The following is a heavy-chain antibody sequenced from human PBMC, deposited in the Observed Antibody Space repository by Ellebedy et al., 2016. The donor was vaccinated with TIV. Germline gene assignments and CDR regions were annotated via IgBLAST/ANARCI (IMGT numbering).Heavy chain of an antibody. CDR2: ISNSSRYI. Sequence: PGGSLRLSCAASGFTFSSYSMNWVRQAPGKGLEWVSSISNSSRYIYYADSVKGRFTISRDNAKNSLYLQMTSLRAEDTAVYYCARASIAQAPGGGDPAQTGDYWGQGTLVTVSS. D-gene: IGHD6-13*01. J-gene: IGHJ4*02. CDR3: ARASIAQAPGGGDPAQTGDY. V-gene: IGHV3-21*01. CDR1: GFTFSSYS.